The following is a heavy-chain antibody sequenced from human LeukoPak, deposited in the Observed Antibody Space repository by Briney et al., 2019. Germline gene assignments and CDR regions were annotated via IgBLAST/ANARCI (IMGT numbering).Heavy chain of an antibody. J-gene: IGHJ4*02. CDR1: GYTFTSYY. CDR2: INPSGGST. CDR3: ARGFTGDSSGYYPSPDY. V-gene: IGHV1-46*01. Sequence: GASVKVSCKASGYTFTSYYMHWVRQAPGQGLEWMGIINPSGGSTSYAQKFQGRVTMTRDMSTSTVYMELSSLRSEDTAVYYCARGFTGDSSGYYPSPDYWGQGTLVTVSP. D-gene: IGHD3-22*01.